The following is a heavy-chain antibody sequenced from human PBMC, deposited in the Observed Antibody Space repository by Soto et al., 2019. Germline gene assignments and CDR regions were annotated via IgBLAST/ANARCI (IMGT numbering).Heavy chain of an antibody. CDR1: GGSISSYY. CDR3: ARGNYYGSGSYPGLYYYYGMDV. D-gene: IGHD3-10*01. J-gene: IGHJ6*02. CDR2: IYYSGST. Sequence: SLTCTVSGGSISSYYWSWIRQPPGKGLEWIGYIYYSGSTNYNPSLKSRVTISVDTSKNQFSLKLSSVTAADTAVYYCARGNYYGSGSYPGLYYYYGMDVWGQGTTVTVSS. V-gene: IGHV4-59*01.